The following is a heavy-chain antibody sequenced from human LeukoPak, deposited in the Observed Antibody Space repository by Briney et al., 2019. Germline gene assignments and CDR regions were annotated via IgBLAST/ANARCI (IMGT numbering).Heavy chain of an antibody. D-gene: IGHD6-13*01. V-gene: IGHV3-23*01. CDR1: GFTFKNYA. Sequence: GGSLRLSCAGSGFTFKNYAMNWVRQAPGKGLEWVAVITGSGGTTYYADSVKGRFTISRDNSKNTLYLQMNSLRAEDTAVYYCAKEGAAQAFDIWGQGTMVTVSS. J-gene: IGHJ3*02. CDR3: AKEGAAQAFDI. CDR2: ITGSGGTT.